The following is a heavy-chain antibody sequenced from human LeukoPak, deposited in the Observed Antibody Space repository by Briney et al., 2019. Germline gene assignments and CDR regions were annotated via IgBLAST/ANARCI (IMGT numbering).Heavy chain of an antibody. D-gene: IGHD2-8*01. J-gene: IGHJ4*02. CDR3: ARDSRYCTNGVCYPYFDY. CDR1: GGSISSHY. Sequence: SETLSLTCTVSGGSISSHYWSWIRQPPGKGLEWIGYIYDSGSTNYNPSLKSRVTISVDTSKNQFSLKLSSVTAADTAVYYCARDSRYCTNGVCYPYFDYWGQGTLVTVSS. CDR2: IYDSGST. V-gene: IGHV4-59*11.